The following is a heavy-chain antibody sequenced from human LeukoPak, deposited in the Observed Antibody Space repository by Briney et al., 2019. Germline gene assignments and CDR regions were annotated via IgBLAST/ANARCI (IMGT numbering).Heavy chain of an antibody. CDR3: TRDDYGETFDY. V-gene: IGHV3-30*04. Sequence: HPGTSLRLSCAASGFTFSSYAMHWVRQAPGKGLEWVALISYDGTHEYYADSVKGRFTISRDNSKNTLYLQMNSLRAEDTAVYYCTRDDYGETFDYWGQGTLVTVSS. D-gene: IGHD4-17*01. CDR1: GFTFSSYA. CDR2: ISYDGTHE. J-gene: IGHJ4*02.